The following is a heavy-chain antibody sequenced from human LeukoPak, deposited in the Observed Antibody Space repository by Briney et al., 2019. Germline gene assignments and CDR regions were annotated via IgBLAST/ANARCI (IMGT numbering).Heavy chain of an antibody. D-gene: IGHD6-13*01. Sequence: SQTLSLTCAISGDSVSSNSAAWNWIRQSPSRGLEWLGRTYYSTKWYNDYAVCVKSRITINPHTSKIQFSLHLTSVTPEDRAVYYCAREPGGGYSSSWDFDYWGQGTLVTVSS. V-gene: IGHV6-1*01. J-gene: IGHJ4*02. CDR3: AREPGGGYSSSWDFDY. CDR1: GDSVSSNSAA. CDR2: TYYSTKWYN.